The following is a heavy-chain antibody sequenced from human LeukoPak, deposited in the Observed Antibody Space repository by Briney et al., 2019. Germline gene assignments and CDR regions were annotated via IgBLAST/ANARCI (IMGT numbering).Heavy chain of an antibody. J-gene: IGHJ3*01. CDR1: GFTFSSYS. D-gene: IGHD2-2*01. CDR3: ARDLIGTYAND. V-gene: IGHV3-48*01. CDR2: ISNSSSTI. Sequence: PGGSLRLSCAASGFTFSSYSMNWVRQAPGKGLEWVSYISNSSSTIYYADSVKGRFTISRDNAKNSLYLQMNSLRAEDTAVYYCARDLIGTYANDWGQGTMVTVSS.